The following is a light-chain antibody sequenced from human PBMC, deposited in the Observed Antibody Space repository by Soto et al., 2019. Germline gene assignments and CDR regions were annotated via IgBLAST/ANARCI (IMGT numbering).Light chain of an antibody. V-gene: IGKV1-12*01. CDR3: QQALKFPWA. J-gene: IGKJ1*01. CDR2: VAS. CDR1: QGIGGW. Sequence: DIQMTQSPSSVSASVGDRVIITCRASQGIGGWLAWYQQKPGKAPKLLIQVASSLQSGVPSRFSGTGSRTYFTLTISSLQPEDVATYFCQQALKFPWAVGQGTTVDIK.